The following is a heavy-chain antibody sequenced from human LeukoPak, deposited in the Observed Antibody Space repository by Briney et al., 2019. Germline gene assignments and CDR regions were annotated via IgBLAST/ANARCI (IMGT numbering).Heavy chain of an antibody. V-gene: IGHV3-23*01. CDR2: ISGSGGST. CDR1: GFTFSSYG. Sequence: GGSLRLSCAASGFTFSSYGMCWVRQAPGKGLEWVSAISGSGGSTYYADSVNGRFTISRDNSKNTLYLQMNSLRAEDTAVYYCLKDIALRGGPNWFDPWGQGTLVTVSS. D-gene: IGHD4-17*01. CDR3: LKDIALRGGPNWFDP. J-gene: IGHJ5*02.